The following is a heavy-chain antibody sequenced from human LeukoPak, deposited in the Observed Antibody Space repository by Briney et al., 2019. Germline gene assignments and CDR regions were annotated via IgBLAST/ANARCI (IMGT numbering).Heavy chain of an antibody. J-gene: IGHJ4*02. Sequence: ASVKVSCKASGYTFTGYYMHWVRQAPGQGLEWMGWINPNSGGTNYAQKFQGRVTMTRDTPISTAYMELSRLRSDDTAVYYCARDPGWFGELSTSSFSGHFDYWGQGTLVTVSS. CDR3: ARDPGWFGELSTSSFSGHFDY. V-gene: IGHV1-2*02. CDR2: INPNSGGT. CDR1: GYTFTGYY. D-gene: IGHD3-10*01.